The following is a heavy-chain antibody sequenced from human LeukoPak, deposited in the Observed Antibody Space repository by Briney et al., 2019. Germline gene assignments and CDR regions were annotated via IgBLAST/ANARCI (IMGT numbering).Heavy chain of an antibody. J-gene: IGHJ4*02. CDR3: AKDQSFSD. CDR1: GFTLSTFD. V-gene: IGHV3-23*01. Sequence: PRGSLRLSCVASGFTLSTFDMSWVRQPPGKGLEWVATISGSGTTTNYADSVKGRFTVSRDIFRNTLYLQMSSLRAEDTAIYYCAKDQSFSDWGQGTLVTVSS. CDR2: ISGSGTTT. D-gene: IGHD3-3*02.